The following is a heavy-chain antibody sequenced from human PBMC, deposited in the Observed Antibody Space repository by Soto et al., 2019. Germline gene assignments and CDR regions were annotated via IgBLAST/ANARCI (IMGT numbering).Heavy chain of an antibody. V-gene: IGHV3-23*01. Sequence: GGSLRLSCAASGFTFSNYAMSWVRQAPGKGLEWVSLVSATAGTTYYTDSVKGRFTISRVNSNNTLYLQMNSLRAEDTAVYYCAKDKLVVVPAPIESVYWGQGTPVTVST. CDR1: GFTFSNYA. D-gene: IGHD2-2*01. CDR3: AKDKLVVVPAPIESVY. J-gene: IGHJ4*02. CDR2: VSATAGTT.